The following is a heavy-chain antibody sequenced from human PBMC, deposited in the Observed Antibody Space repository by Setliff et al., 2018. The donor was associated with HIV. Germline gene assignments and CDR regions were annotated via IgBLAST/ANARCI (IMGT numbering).Heavy chain of an antibody. CDR1: GYSISSGYY. V-gene: IGHV4-38-2*02. J-gene: IGHJ5*02. Sequence: SETLSLTCAVSGYSISSGYYWGWIRQPPGKGLEWIGSTYHSGSTYYNPSLKSRVTISVDTSKNQFSLKLGSVTAADTAVYYCAREGTVGDYYDSSGYYYVGVTNWFDPWGQGTLVTVSS. CDR3: AREGTVGDYYDSSGYYYVGVTNWFDP. CDR2: TYHSGST. D-gene: IGHD3-22*01.